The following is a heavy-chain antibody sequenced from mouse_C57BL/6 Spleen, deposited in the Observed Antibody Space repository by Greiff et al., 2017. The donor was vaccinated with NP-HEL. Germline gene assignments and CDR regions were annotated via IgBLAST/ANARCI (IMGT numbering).Heavy chain of an antibody. J-gene: IGHJ2*01. CDR2: IYPGGGYT. CDR3: ARSDVYGSSYYFDY. V-gene: IGHV1-63*01. CDR1: GYTFTNYW. Sequence: VQLQQSGAELVRPGTSVKMSCKASGYTFTNYWIGWAKQRPGHGLEWIGDIYPGGGYTNYNEKFKGKATLTADKSSSTAYMQFSSLTSEDSAIYYCARSDVYGSSYYFDYWGQGTTLTVSS. D-gene: IGHD1-1*01.